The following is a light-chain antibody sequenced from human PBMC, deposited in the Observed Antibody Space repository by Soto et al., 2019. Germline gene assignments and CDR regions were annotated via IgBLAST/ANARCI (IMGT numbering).Light chain of an antibody. J-gene: IGKJ1*01. CDR1: QGVRND. CDR2: AAS. CDR3: QQYNSYSRT. V-gene: IGKV1-17*01. Sequence: IQMTQFPSSLSASLGDRVTITCRASQGVRNDLGWYQQKPGKAPKLLIYAASSLESEVPSRFSGSGSGTEFTLTISSLQPDDFATYYCQQYNSYSRTFGQGTKVDIK.